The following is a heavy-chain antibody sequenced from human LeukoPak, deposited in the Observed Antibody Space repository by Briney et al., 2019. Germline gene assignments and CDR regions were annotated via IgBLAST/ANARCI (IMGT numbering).Heavy chain of an antibody. CDR2: IYYSGST. J-gene: IGHJ6*03. CDR3: ARSYSYYYYYMDV. Sequence: SETLSLTCTVSGGSISSSSYYWGWIRQPPGKGLEWIGSIYYSGSTYYNPSLKSRVTISVDTSKNQFSLKLSSVTAADTAVYYCARSYSYYYYYMDVWGKGTTVTVSS. D-gene: IGHD1-26*01. V-gene: IGHV4-39*01. CDR1: GGSISSSSYY.